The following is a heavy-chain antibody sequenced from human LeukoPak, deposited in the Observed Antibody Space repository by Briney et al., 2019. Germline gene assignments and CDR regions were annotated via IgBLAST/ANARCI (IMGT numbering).Heavy chain of an antibody. CDR2: IYYSGST. J-gene: IGHJ4*02. CDR1: GGSISSYY. D-gene: IGHD6-19*01. V-gene: IGHV4-59*08. Sequence: SETLSLTCTVSGGSISSYYWSWIRQPPGKGLEGIGYIYYSGSTNYNPSLKSRVTISVDSSKNQFSLKLSSVTAADTAVYYCARSYSSGWYYDFWGQGTLVTVSS. CDR3: ARSYSSGWYYDF.